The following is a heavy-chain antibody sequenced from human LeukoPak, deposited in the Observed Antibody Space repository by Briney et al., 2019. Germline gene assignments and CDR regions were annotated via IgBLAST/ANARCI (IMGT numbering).Heavy chain of an antibody. CDR1: GGSFSTSG. CDR3: ARGVNYYYDSSGYSGNFDY. CDR2: VIPIYGTP. J-gene: IGHJ4*02. D-gene: IGHD3-22*01. Sequence: SVKVSCKASGGSFSTSGFSWVRQAPGQGLEWMGGVIPIYGTPSYAQKLQGRVTMTTDTSTSTAYMELRSLRSDDTAVYYCARGVNYYYDSSGYSGNFDYWGQGTLVTVSS. V-gene: IGHV1-69*05.